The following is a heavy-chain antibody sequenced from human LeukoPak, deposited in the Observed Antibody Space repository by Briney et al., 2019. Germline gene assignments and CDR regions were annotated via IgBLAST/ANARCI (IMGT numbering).Heavy chain of an antibody. V-gene: IGHV3-48*01. CDR1: GFTFSSYS. D-gene: IGHD6-19*01. Sequence: SGGSLRPSCTASGFTFSSYSMNWVRQAPGKGLEWVSYISSSSSTIYYADSVKGRFTISRDNAKNSLYLQMNSLRAEDTAVYYCASLLSSGWYLENYWGQGTLVTVSS. CDR3: ASLLSSGWYLENY. CDR2: ISSSSSTI. J-gene: IGHJ4*02.